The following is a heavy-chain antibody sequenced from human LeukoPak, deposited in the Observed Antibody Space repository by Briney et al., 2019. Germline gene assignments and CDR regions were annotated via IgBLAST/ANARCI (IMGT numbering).Heavy chain of an antibody. CDR3: ARDITTSGYYYYGMDV. V-gene: IGHV3-30*03. J-gene: IGHJ6*02. CDR1: GFTFSSYV. Sequence: GGSLRLSCAASGFTFSSYVMSWVRQAPGKGLEWVAVISYDGSNKYYADSVKGRFTISRDNSKNTLYLQMNSLRAEDTAVYYCARDITTSGYYYYGMDVWGQGTTVTVSS. CDR2: ISYDGSNK. D-gene: IGHD4-11*01.